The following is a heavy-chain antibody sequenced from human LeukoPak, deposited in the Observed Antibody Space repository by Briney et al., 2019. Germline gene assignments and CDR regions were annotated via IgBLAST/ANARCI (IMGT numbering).Heavy chain of an antibody. D-gene: IGHD1-26*01. CDR3: VKDLGRYRNNCFDY. CDR1: GFTVSSDY. V-gene: IGHV3-66*01. CDR2: IDPSGST. Sequence: GGSLRLSCAASGFTVSSDYMSWVRQAPGKGLEWVSVIDPSGSTFYTDSVKGRFTISRDNFKNTVYLQMNFLRAEDTAVYYCVKDLGRYRNNCFDYWGQGTLVTVSS. J-gene: IGHJ4*02.